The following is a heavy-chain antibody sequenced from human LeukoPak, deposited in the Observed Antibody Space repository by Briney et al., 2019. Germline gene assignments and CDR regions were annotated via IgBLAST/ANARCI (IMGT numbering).Heavy chain of an antibody. CDR2: IKEDGGEK. CDR3: ARRGYSYYFDY. J-gene: IGHJ4*02. D-gene: IGHD5-12*01. V-gene: IGHV3-7*01. CDR1: GFTFSTFW. Sequence: GGSLRLSCAASGFTFSTFWMTWVRQAPGKGLEWVAIIKEDGGEKKYVDSVKGRFTISRDNVKNSLYLQMNSLRAEDTAVYYCARRGYSYYFDYWGQGTLVAVSS.